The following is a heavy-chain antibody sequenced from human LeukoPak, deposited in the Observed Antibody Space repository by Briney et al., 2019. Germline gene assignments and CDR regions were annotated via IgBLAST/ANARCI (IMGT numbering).Heavy chain of an antibody. Sequence: SETLSLTCTVSGGSISSSSYYWGWIRQPPGKGLEWIGSIYYSGSTYYNPSLKSRVTISVDTSKNQFSLKLSSVTAADTAVYYCARPGAGRERNAFDIWGQGTMVTVSS. V-gene: IGHV4-39*01. CDR3: ARPGAGRERNAFDI. CDR1: GGSISSSSYY. D-gene: IGHD1-14*01. CDR2: IYYSGST. J-gene: IGHJ3*02.